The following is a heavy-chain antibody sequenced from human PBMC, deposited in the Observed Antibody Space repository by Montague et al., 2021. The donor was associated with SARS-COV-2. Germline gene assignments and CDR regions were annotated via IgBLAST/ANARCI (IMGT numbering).Heavy chain of an antibody. CDR3: ARRGSSVWGVTVSAELDY. V-gene: IGHV4-4*02. Sequence: SETLSLTCAVSDGSISSPNWWNWVRQPPGKGLEWIGEIYYAGNTNYNPSLKSRVIISVDTSKNQFPLKLSSVTAADTAVYYCARRGSSVWGVTVSAELDYWGQGILVIVSS. J-gene: IGHJ4*02. D-gene: IGHD3-10*01. CDR1: DGSISSPNW. CDR2: IYYAGNT.